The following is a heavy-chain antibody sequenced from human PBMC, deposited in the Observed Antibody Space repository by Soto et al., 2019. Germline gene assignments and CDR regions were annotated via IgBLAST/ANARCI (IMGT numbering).Heavy chain of an antibody. D-gene: IGHD2-15*01. CDR1: GGSISSSSYY. J-gene: IGHJ6*03. CDR3: ARTYVYCSGGSCYSATVTTSYYYYMDV. CDR2: IYYSGST. Sequence: SETLSLTCTVSGGSISSSSYYWGWIRQPPGKGLEWIGSIYYSGSTYYNPSLKSRVTISVDTSKNQFSLKLSSVTAADTAVYYCARTYVYCSGGSCYSATVTTSYYYYMDVWGKGTTVTVSS. V-gene: IGHV4-39*01.